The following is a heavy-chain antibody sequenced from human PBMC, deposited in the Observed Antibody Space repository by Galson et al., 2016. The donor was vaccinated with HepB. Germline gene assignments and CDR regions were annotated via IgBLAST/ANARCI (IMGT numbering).Heavy chain of an antibody. Sequence: SLRLSCAASGFTFSSYGMHWVRQAPGKGLEWVAIVWYDGSHKYYGDSMKGRFTISRDNSKNTLYLQMNSLRAEDTAAYYCARTPVRVSVTVDQFFYYMDVWGKGTTVTVSS. CDR3: ARTPVRVSVTVDQFFYYMDV. D-gene: IGHD4-23*01. J-gene: IGHJ6*03. CDR2: VWYDGSHK. CDR1: GFTFSSYG. V-gene: IGHV3-33*01.